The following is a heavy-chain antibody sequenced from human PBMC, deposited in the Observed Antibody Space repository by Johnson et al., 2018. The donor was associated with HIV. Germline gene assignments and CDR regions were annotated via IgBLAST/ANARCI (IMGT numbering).Heavy chain of an antibody. J-gene: IGHJ3*02. Sequence: QVQLVESGGGVVQPGRSLRLSCAASGFTFSSYGMHWVRQAPGKGLEWVAVISYDGSNKYYADSVKGRFTISRDNSKNTVYLQMNSLRAEDTAVYYCAKVLKAGGRMNDGFDIWGQGTLVTVSS. CDR2: ISYDGSNK. CDR1: GFTFSSYG. D-gene: IGHD1-26*01. CDR3: AKVLKAGGRMNDGFDI. V-gene: IGHV3-30*18.